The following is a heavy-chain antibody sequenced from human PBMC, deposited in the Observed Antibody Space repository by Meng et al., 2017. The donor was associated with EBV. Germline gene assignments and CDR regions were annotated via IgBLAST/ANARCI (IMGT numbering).Heavy chain of an antibody. D-gene: IGHD3-10*01. CDR1: GGPFRNYA. V-gene: IGHV1-69*12. J-gene: IGHJ4*02. CDR3: ASESGRGYTPDY. Sequence: VHVVQSAVEVKKPGPSWKVSCKTSGGPFRNYAISWVRQAPGQGLEWLGGFLPTLGAPNYAQKFHGRVSITADESTSTHYMDLSSLRSEDTAVYYCASESGRGYTPDYWGQGTLVTVSS. CDR2: FLPTLGAP.